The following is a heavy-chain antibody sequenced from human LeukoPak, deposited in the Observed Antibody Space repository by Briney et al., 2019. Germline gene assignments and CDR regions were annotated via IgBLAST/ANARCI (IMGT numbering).Heavy chain of an antibody. D-gene: IGHD6-19*01. J-gene: IGHJ2*01. CDR2: IYYSGST. V-gene: IGHV4-59*08. CDR3: ARRGSGWYFNWYFDL. Sequence: SETLSLTCSVSGGSISNYYWSWIRQPPGKGLEWIGYIYYSGSTNYNPSLKSRVTISVDTSKNQFSLKLSSVTAADTAVYYCARRGSGWYFNWYFDLWGRGTLVTVSS. CDR1: GGSISNYY.